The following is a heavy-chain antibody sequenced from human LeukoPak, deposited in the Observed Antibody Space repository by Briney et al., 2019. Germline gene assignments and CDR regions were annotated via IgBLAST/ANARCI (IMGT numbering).Heavy chain of an antibody. D-gene: IGHD4-11*01. Sequence: ASVKVSCKASGYTFISYGITWVRQAPGQGLEWMGWMNPNSGNTGYAQKFQGRVTMTRNTSISTAYMELSSLRSEDTAVYYCARGPPYSNPFLDYWGQGTLVTVSS. CDR2: MNPNSGNT. CDR3: ARGPPYSNPFLDY. CDR1: GYTFISYG. V-gene: IGHV1-8*01. J-gene: IGHJ4*02.